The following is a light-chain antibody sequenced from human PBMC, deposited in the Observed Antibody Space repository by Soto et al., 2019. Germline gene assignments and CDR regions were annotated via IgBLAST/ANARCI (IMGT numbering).Light chain of an antibody. CDR2: GAS. Sequence: TLSLSGGESRSLWCTASQSVSNNYLAWYQQKPGQAPRLLIYGASNRATGIPDRFSGSGSGTDFTLTISCLVSADFPVHYCHQNGSSATFGEGTKVDIK. V-gene: IGKV3-20*01. CDR3: HQNGSSAT. J-gene: IGKJ1*01. CDR1: QSVSNNY.